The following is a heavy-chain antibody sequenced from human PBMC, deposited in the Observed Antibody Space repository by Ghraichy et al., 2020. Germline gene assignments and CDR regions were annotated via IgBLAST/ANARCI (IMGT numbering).Heavy chain of an antibody. CDR3: ARHRGEAIRYFDWLTNAFDI. CDR2: IYTSGST. CDR1: GGSISSYY. J-gene: IGHJ3*02. D-gene: IGHD3-9*01. Sequence: SETLSLTCTVSGGSISSYYWSWIRQPPGKGLEWIGYIYTSGSTNYNPSLKSRVTISVDTSKNQFSLKLSSVTAADTAVYYCARHRGEAIRYFDWLTNAFDIWGQGTMVTVSS. V-gene: IGHV4-4*09.